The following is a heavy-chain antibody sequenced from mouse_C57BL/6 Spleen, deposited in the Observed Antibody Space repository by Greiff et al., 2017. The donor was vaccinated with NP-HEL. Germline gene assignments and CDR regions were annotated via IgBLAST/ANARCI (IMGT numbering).Heavy chain of an antibody. CDR2: IDPETGGT. J-gene: IGHJ3*01. V-gene: IGHV1-15*01. CDR1: GYTFTDYE. Sequence: VQLQQSGAELVRPGASVTLSCKASGYTFTDYEMHWVKQTPVHGLEWIGAIDPETGGTAYNQKFKGKAILTADKSSSTAYMVLRSLTSEDSAVYYCTRWRTYWGQGTLVTVSA. CDR3: TRWRTY.